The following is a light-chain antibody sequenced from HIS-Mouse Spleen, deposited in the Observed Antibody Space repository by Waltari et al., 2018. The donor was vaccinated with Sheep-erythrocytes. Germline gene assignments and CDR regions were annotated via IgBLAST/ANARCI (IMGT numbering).Light chain of an antibody. CDR1: QSISSW. J-gene: IGKJ4*01. CDR3: QQYNSYPLT. Sequence: DIQMTQSPSTLSASVGDRVTITCRASQSISSWWAWYQQKPGKAPKLLIYKASSLESGVPSRFSGSGSGTEFTLTISSLQPDDFATYYCQQYNSYPLTFGGGTK. CDR2: KAS. V-gene: IGKV1-5*03.